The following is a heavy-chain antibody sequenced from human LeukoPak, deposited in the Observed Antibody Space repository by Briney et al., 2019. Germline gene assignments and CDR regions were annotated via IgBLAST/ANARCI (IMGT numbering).Heavy chain of an antibody. CDR2: IYYSGST. D-gene: IGHD6-13*01. CDR1: GGSISSSSYY. CDR3: ARDRSSSSPGTLDY. J-gene: IGHJ4*02. V-gene: IGHV4-39*07. Sequence: PSETLSLTCTVSGGSISSSSYYWGRIRQPPGKGLEWIGSIYYSGSTYYNPSLKSRVTISVDTSKNQFSLKLSSVTAADTAVYYCARDRSSSSPGTLDYWGQGTLVTVSS.